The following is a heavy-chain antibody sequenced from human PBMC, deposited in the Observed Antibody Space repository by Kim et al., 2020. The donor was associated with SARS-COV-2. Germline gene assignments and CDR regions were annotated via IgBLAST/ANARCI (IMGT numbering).Heavy chain of an antibody. CDR2: ILYGGDT. CDR1: SDSFSAYY. J-gene: IGHJ4*02. V-gene: IGHV4-59*01. CDR3: ARSEGRASWPHFDY. Sequence: SQTLSLTCTVSSDSFSAYYWSWIRHIPGKGLEWIGYILYGGDTNYNPSLKSRVTISWDTSRNQFSVDLTSVTDADTAVYYCARSEGRASWPHFDYWGQG. D-gene: IGHD3-3*02.